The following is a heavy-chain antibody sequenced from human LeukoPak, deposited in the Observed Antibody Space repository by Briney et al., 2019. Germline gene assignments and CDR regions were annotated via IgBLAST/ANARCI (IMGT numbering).Heavy chain of an antibody. Sequence: SETLSLTCTVSGGSISSYYWSWIRQPPGKGLEWIGYISYSGSTNYNPSLKSRITISVDTSKNQFSLKLSSVTAADTAVYYCARSGVTALSWVDPWGQGTLVTVSS. CDR2: ISYSGST. CDR1: GGSISSYY. D-gene: IGHD2-21*02. J-gene: IGHJ5*02. V-gene: IGHV4-59*08. CDR3: ARSGVTALSWVDP.